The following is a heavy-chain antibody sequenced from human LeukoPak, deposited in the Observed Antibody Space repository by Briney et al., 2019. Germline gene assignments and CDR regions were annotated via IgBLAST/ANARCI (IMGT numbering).Heavy chain of an antibody. D-gene: IGHD1-26*01. V-gene: IGHV1-18*01. J-gene: IGHJ4*02. Sequence: ASVTVPFKPSVSRFIDYGISWVRQAPGQGLQWMGWINTYTANTAYAQTLQGRATMTIDTATATAYLEVRSLISDDTAVYYCARDLGEGAKRDLDFWGQGTLVTVSS. CDR2: INTYTANT. CDR3: ARDLGEGAKRDLDF. CDR1: VSRFIDYG.